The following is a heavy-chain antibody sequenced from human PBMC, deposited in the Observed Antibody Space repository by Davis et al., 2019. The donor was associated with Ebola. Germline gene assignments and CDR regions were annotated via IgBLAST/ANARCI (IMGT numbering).Heavy chain of an antibody. D-gene: IGHD3-22*01. CDR2: INHSGST. CDR3: AREGYYYDSSGYSVYFDY. J-gene: IGHJ4*02. V-gene: IGHV4-34*01. Sequence: SETLSLTCAVYGGSFSGYYWSWIRQPPGKGLEWIGEINHSGSTNYNPSLKSRVTISVDTSKNQFSLKLSSVTAADTAVYYCAREGYYYDSSGYSVYFDYWGQGTLVTVSS. CDR1: GGSFSGYY.